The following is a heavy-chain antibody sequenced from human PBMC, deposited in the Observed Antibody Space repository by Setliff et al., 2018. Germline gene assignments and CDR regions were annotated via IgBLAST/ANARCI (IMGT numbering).Heavy chain of an antibody. J-gene: IGHJ4*02. V-gene: IGHV1-18*01. CDR2: ISPYSGNT. CDR1: GFGFTTCG. CDR3: VRSSAPQVVLAADFDF. Sequence: ASVKVSCKTSGFGFTTCGFSWVRQAPGQGLEWLGSISPYSGNTNYPQWLQDRVTMTIDTSATTVYMELQSLRSDDTAVYYCVRSSAPQVVLAADFDFWGQGTPVTV. D-gene: IGHD6-19*01.